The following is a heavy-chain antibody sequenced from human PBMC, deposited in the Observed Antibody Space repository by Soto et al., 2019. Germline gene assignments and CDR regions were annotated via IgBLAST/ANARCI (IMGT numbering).Heavy chain of an antibody. D-gene: IGHD3-10*01. CDR3: ARGPHYYGSGRLDY. CDR2: IYKSGST. Sequence: SETLSLTCTVSGGSIRSGGYYWSWIRQHPGKGLEWIGYIYKSGSTYSNPSLKSRVTLSVDTSKNQFSLKLTSVTAADTAVYYCARGPHYYGSGRLDYWGQGTLVTVSS. CDR1: GGSIRSGGYY. J-gene: IGHJ4*02. V-gene: IGHV4-31*03.